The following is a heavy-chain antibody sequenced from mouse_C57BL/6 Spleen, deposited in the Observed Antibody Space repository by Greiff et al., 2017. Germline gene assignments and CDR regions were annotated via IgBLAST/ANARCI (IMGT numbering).Heavy chain of an antibody. Sequence: QVQLQQSGAELVRPGASVTLSCTASGYTFTDYEMHWVKQTPVHGLEWIGAIDPETGGTAYNQKFKGKAILTADKSSSTAYMELRSLTSEDSAVYYCTRCTTVVEGYFDYWGQGTTLTVSS. J-gene: IGHJ2*01. CDR1: GYTFTDYE. D-gene: IGHD1-1*01. CDR2: IDPETGGT. V-gene: IGHV1-15*01. CDR3: TRCTTVVEGYFDY.